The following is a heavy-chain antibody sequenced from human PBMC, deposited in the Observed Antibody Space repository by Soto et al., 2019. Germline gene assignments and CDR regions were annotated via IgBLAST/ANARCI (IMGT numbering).Heavy chain of an antibody. Sequence: LSRTCTVTGGAISGYYWTWIRQSDGEGLEWIGRIYSSGSTNYNPSLKSRVTISLDTSMNYFSLRLSSVTAADTAVYYCARGQRFSDWFDPWGQGTLVTVSS. CDR2: IYSSGST. CDR1: GGAISGYY. V-gene: IGHV4-4*07. D-gene: IGHD3-3*01. J-gene: IGHJ5*02. CDR3: ARGQRFSDWFDP.